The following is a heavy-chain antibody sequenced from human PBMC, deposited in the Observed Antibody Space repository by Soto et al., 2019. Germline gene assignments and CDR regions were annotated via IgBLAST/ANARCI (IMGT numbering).Heavy chain of an antibody. CDR1: GFTFSSYW. Sequence: GWSLRLSCSASGFTFSSYWMHWVRQAPGKGLVWVSRINSDGSSTSYADSVKGRFTISRDNAKNTLYLQMNSLRAEDTAVYYCHSSSWYDGWFDPWGQGSLVTVSA. J-gene: IGHJ5*02. V-gene: IGHV3-74*01. D-gene: IGHD6-13*01. CDR3: HSSSWYDGWFDP. CDR2: INSDGSST.